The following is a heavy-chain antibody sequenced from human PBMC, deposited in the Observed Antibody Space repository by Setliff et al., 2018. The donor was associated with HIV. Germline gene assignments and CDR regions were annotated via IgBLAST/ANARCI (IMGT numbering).Heavy chain of an antibody. Sequence: ASVKVSCKASGYTFANYAIHWVRQAPGQRLEWMGWIGGGNGNTKYSEKFQGRVSITRDTPARTANMELNSLRSEDTAVYYCARDLHILYTNSGGGFDYWGQGTLVTVSS. J-gene: IGHJ4*02. CDR2: IGGGNGNT. D-gene: IGHD6-6*01. V-gene: IGHV1-3*01. CDR1: GYTFANYA. CDR3: ARDLHILYTNSGGGFDY.